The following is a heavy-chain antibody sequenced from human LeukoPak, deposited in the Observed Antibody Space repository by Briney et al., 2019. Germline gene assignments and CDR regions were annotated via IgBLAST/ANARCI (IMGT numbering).Heavy chain of an antibody. CDR1: GFTFSSYA. V-gene: IGHV3-66*01. J-gene: IGHJ4*02. D-gene: IGHD5-18*01. Sequence: PGGSLRLSCAASGFTFSSYAMSWVRQAPGKGLEWVSVIYSGGSTYYADSVKGRFTISRDNSKNTLYLQMNSLRAEDTAVYYCARAGRGYSYGPPNYWGQGTLVTVSS. CDR2: IYSGGST. CDR3: ARAGRGYSYGPPNY.